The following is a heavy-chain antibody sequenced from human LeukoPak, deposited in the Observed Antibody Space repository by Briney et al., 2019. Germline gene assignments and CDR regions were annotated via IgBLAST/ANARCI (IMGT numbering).Heavy chain of an antibody. CDR2: ISYDGSNK. J-gene: IGHJ4*02. CDR3: ARDRYKTYYYDSSGLYYFDY. V-gene: IGHV3-30-3*01. D-gene: IGHD3-22*01. CDR1: GFTFSSYA. Sequence: GGSLRLSCAASGFTFSSYAMHWVRQAPGKGLEWVAVISYDGSNKYYADSVKGRFTISRDNSKNTLYLQMSSLRAEDTAVYYCARDRYKTYYYDSSGLYYFDYWGQGTLVTVSS.